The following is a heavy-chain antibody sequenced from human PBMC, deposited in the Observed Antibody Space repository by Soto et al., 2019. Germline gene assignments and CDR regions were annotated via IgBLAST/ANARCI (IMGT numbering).Heavy chain of an antibody. CDR3: GKGGHFSHFDL. Sequence: EKQLLDSGGNLVQPGGSLRLSCVASGLTFGAYAMTWIRQAPGKGLEWVSTISGNGDDPFYADSVRGRFTISRDHSNNIHYLQMYSLRVDDTTVYYCGKGGHFSHFDLWGRGTLVTFSS. CDR1: GLTFGAYA. V-gene: IGHV3-23*01. J-gene: IGHJ2*01. CDR2: ISGNGDDP. D-gene: IGHD3-3*02.